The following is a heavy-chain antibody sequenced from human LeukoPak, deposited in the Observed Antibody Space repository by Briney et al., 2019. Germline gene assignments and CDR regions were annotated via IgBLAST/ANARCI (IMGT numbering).Heavy chain of an antibody. Sequence: GESLKISCLGSGYDFTTYWIGWVRQMPGKGLEWMGIIYPGDSDTRYSPSFQGQVTLSVDKSNNTAYLQWSSLKASDTAMYYCARLRYIGVVIRMNWFDPWGQGTLVTVSS. CDR3: ARLRYIGVVIRMNWFDP. J-gene: IGHJ5*02. CDR2: IYPGDSDT. CDR1: GYDFTTYW. D-gene: IGHD3-3*01. V-gene: IGHV5-51*01.